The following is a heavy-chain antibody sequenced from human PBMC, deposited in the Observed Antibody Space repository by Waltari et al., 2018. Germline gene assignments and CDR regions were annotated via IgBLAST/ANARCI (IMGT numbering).Heavy chain of an antibody. CDR3: ARVGHSSSWNPYYYYGMDV. Sequence: EVQLVESGGGLVQPGGSLRLSCAASGFTFRSSRMNWVRQAPGNGREWVSYISSSSSTIYYADSVKGRFTISRDNAKNSLYLQMNSLRAEDTAVYYCARVGHSSSWNPYYYYGMDVWGQGTTVTVSS. CDR2: ISSSSSTI. V-gene: IGHV3-48*01. CDR1: GFTFRSSR. J-gene: IGHJ6*02. D-gene: IGHD6-13*01.